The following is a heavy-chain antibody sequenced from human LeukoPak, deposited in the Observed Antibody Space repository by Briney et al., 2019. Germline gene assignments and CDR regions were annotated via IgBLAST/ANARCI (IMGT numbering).Heavy chain of an antibody. V-gene: IGHV3-48*03. Sequence: GGSLRLSCAASGFTFSSYEMNWVRQAPGKGLEWVSYISSSGSTIYYADSVKGRFTISRDNAKNSLYLQMNSLRAEDTAVYCCARPGYSSSWYPLYWGQGTLVTVSS. CDR2: ISSSGSTI. D-gene: IGHD6-13*01. CDR3: ARPGYSSSWYPLY. J-gene: IGHJ4*02. CDR1: GFTFSSYE.